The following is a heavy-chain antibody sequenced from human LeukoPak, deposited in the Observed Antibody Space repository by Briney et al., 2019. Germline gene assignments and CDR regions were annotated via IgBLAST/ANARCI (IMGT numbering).Heavy chain of an antibody. D-gene: IGHD2-2*01. J-gene: IGHJ6*02. CDR1: GFTFSSYG. V-gene: IGHV3-23*01. CDR3: VKDRPCETCMPMDA. CDR2: LGRSGENR. Sequence: PGGSLRLSCAASGFTFSSYGMMWVRQAPGKGLEWVSGLGRSGENRYYATSVRGRFSISRDNSKDTVYLQMNSLRAEDTAIYYCVKDRPCETCMPMDAWGQGTTVTVSS.